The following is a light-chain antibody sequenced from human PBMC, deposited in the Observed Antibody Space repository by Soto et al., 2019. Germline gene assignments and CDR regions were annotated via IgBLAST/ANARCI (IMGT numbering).Light chain of an antibody. J-gene: IGKJ3*01. V-gene: IGKV1-33*01. CDR1: QDISNF. Sequence: DIQMTQSPSSLSASVGDRVAITCQASQDISNFLNWYQQKPGKAPKLLTYDASDLETGVPSRFSGSGSGTDFTFTISNLQPEDFATYYCQQYDSLPFTFGPGTKVYFK. CDR3: QQYDSLPFT. CDR2: DAS.